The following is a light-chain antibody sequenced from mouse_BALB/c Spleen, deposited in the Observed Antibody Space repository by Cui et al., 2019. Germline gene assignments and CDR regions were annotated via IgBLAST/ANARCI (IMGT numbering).Light chain of an antibody. CDR3: QQWNYTLIT. CDR2: EIS. J-gene: IGKJ2*01. Sequence: EIVLPQSPATTSASLGQTVTITCSASSSVSYMHEYQQKSGTAPKPRVYEISKLACGVPARFSGSGSGTAYPLTISSMEAEDAAIYYSQQWNYTLITFGGRTKLEIK. CDR1: SSVSY. V-gene: IGKV4-86*01.